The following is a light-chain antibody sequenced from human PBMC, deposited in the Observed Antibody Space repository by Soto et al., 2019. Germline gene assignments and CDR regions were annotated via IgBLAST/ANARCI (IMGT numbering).Light chain of an antibody. Sequence: QSALTQPASVSGSPGQSITISCTGTSSDVGGHKYVSWYQQHPDKAPKVLIFEVSNRPSGISDRFSGSKSGNTASLTISGLQAEDEATYYCCSYLGSTSVFGGGTQLTVL. CDR3: CSYLGSTSV. J-gene: IGLJ7*01. CDR1: SSDVGGHKY. V-gene: IGLV2-14*01. CDR2: EVS.